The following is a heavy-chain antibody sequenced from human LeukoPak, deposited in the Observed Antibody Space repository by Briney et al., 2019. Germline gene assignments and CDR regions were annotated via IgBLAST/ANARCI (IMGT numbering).Heavy chain of an antibody. D-gene: IGHD5-18*01. CDR1: GDSISSYY. CDR2: IYYSGST. V-gene: IGHV4-59*08. Sequence: PSETLSLTCTVSGDSISSYYWSWIRQPPGKGLEWIGYIYYSGSTNYNPSLKSRVTISVDTSKNQFSLKVSSVTAADTAVYYCARSGTQLWSINWFDPWGQGTLVTVSS. CDR3: ARSGTQLWSINWFDP. J-gene: IGHJ5*02.